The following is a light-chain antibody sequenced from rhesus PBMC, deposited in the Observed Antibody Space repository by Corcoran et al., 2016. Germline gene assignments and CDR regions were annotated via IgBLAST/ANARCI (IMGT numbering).Light chain of an antibody. CDR2: KAS. J-gene: IGKJ1*01. Sequence: DIQMTQSPSSLSASVGDTVTITCRASQGISSYLAWYQQEAGKAPKLLIYKASRLQSGVPSRLSGSGSETDCTLTISSLQSEDFATYDCQQYSSRPWTFGQGTKVEIK. V-gene: IGKV1-25*01. CDR3: QQYSSRPWT. CDR1: QGISSY.